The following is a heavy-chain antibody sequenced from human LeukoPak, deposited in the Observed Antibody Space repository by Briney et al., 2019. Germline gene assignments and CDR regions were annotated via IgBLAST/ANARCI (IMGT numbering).Heavy chain of an antibody. J-gene: IGHJ4*02. V-gene: IGHV4-4*02. CDR2: IYHRGST. CDR3: AREGVEATISSYFDY. CDR1: GDFIDNSNW. Sequence: SGTLSLTCTVSGDFIDNSNWWSWVRQPPGKGLEWIGEIYHRGSTNYNSSLKSRVTISLDKSKNQFSLRLTSVTAADTAVYYCAREGVEATISSYFDYWGPGILVTVSS. D-gene: IGHD5-12*01.